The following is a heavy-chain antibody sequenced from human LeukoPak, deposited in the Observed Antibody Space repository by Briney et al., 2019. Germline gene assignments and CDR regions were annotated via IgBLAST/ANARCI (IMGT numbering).Heavy chain of an antibody. Sequence: PGGSLRLSCAASGFTFGSYWVSWVRQAPGKGLEWVANIKQDGSEKYYVDSVKGRFTISRDNAKNSLYLQMNSLRAEDTAVYYCAIRSGKLRYPFDAFDIWGQGTMVTVSS. V-gene: IGHV3-7*01. D-gene: IGHD3-10*01. CDR1: GFTFGSYW. CDR2: IKQDGSEK. J-gene: IGHJ3*02. CDR3: AIRSGKLRYPFDAFDI.